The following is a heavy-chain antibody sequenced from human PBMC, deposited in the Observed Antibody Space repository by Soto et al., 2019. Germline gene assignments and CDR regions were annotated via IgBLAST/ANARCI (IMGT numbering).Heavy chain of an antibody. D-gene: IGHD3-10*01. CDR3: AREYGSGSYLFDP. V-gene: IGHV1-18*01. J-gene: IGHJ5*02. CDR2: ISGHEGKT. Sequence: GASVKVSCKASGYTFTSYGISWVRQAPGQGLEWMGWISGHEGKTKYARKFQGRVTMTTDTSASTAYMELSSLRSEDTAVYYCAREYGSGSYLFDPWGQGTLVTVSS. CDR1: GYTFTSYG.